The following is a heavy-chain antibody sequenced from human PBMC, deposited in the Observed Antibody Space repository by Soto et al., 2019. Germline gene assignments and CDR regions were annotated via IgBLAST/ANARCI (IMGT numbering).Heavy chain of an antibody. V-gene: IGHV4-59*08. D-gene: IGHD4-17*01. Sequence: SETLSLTCTVSGGSISSYYWSWIRQPPGKGLEWIGYIYYSGSTNYNPSLKSRVTISVDTSKNQFSLKLSSVTAADTAVYYCARRYGVYFDYWGQGTRVTVPQ. J-gene: IGHJ4*02. CDR3: ARRYGVYFDY. CDR2: IYYSGST. CDR1: GGSISSYY.